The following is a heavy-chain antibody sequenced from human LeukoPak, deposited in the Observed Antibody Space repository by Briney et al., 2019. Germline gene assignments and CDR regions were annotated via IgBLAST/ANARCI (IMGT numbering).Heavy chain of an antibody. CDR1: GFTFSTKG. CDR2: IQYDGTNT. V-gene: IGHV3-30*02. D-gene: IGHD6-13*01. J-gene: IGHJ6*03. Sequence: GGSLRLSCAASGFTFSTKGLHWVRQAPGKGLEWVAFIQYDGTNTYYADSVKGRFTISRDNSKNTLYVQMNSLRSEDTAVYFCAKDDSSKWHFPPTDHHYIDVWGKGTTVTVSS. CDR3: AKDDSSKWHFPPTDHHYIDV.